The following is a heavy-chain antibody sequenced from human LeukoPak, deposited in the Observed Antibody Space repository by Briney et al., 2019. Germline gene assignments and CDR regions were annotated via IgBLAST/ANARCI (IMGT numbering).Heavy chain of an antibody. V-gene: IGHV1-2*04. CDR2: INPNSGST. CDR3: ARGAPSIAVAGTIWFDP. CDR1: GYTFTGYY. Sequence: ASVKVSCKASGYTFTGYYMHWVRQAPGQGLEWMGWINPNSGSTNYAQEFQGWVTMTRDTSISTAYMELSRLRSDDTAVYYCARGAPSIAVAGTIWFDPWGQETLVTVSS. J-gene: IGHJ5*02. D-gene: IGHD6-19*01.